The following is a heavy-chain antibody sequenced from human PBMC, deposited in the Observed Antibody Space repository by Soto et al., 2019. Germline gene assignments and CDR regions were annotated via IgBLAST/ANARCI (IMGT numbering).Heavy chain of an antibody. D-gene: IGHD2-2*02. Sequence: ASVKVSCKASGYTFTSYAMHWVRQAPGQRLEWMGWINAGNGNTKYSQKFQGRVTITRDTSASTAYMELSSLRSEDTAVYYCAKSAIVPAAIAYWGQGTLVTVSS. J-gene: IGHJ4*02. V-gene: IGHV1-3*01. CDR2: INAGNGNT. CDR3: AKSAIVPAAIAY. CDR1: GYTFTSYA.